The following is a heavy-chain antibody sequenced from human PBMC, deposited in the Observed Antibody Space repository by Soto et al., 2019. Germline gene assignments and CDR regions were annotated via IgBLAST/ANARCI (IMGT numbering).Heavy chain of an antibody. CDR1: GYAFTRYD. CDR3: AREGITIFGVVNGGYYYYMDV. Sequence: GASVKVSSKASGYAFTRYDINWVRQATGQGLEWMGWMNPNSGNTGYAQKFQGRVTMTRNTSISTAYMELSSLRSEDTAVYYCAREGITIFGVVNGGYYYYMDVWGKGTTVTVSS. CDR2: MNPNSGNT. J-gene: IGHJ6*03. V-gene: IGHV1-8*01. D-gene: IGHD3-3*01.